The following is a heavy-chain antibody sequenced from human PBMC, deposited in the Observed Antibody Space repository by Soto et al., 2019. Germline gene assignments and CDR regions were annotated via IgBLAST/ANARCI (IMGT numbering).Heavy chain of an antibody. CDR2: INHSGST. V-gene: IGHV4-34*01. Sequence: SETLSLTCAVYGGSFSGYYWSWIRQPPGKGLEWIGEINHSGSTNYNPSLKSRVTTSVDTSKNQFSLKLSSVTAADTAVYYCARGQRYCSGGSCYSPPRYYYYMDVWGKGTTVTVSS. CDR3: ARGQRYCSGGSCYSPPRYYYYMDV. CDR1: GGSFSGYY. J-gene: IGHJ6*03. D-gene: IGHD2-15*01.